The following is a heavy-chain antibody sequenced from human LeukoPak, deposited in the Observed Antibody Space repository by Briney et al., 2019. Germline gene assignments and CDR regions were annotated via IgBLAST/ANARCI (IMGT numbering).Heavy chain of an antibody. D-gene: IGHD2-15*01. CDR1: GGSISSGGYY. J-gene: IGHJ1*01. CDR2: IYYSGST. CDR3: ALGYCGGGSCYAREYFQH. Sequence: PSETLSLTCTVSGGSISSGGYYWSWIRQHPGKGLEWIGYIYYSGSTYYNPSLKSRVTISVDTSKNQFSLRLSSVTAADTAVYYCALGYCGGGSCYAREYFQHWGQGTLVTVSS. V-gene: IGHV4-31*03.